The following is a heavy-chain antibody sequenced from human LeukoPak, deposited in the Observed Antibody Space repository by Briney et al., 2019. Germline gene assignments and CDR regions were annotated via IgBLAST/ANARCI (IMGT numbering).Heavy chain of an antibody. D-gene: IGHD3-10*01. V-gene: IGHV1-18*01. J-gene: IGHJ4*02. Sequence: ASVKVSCKASGFTFSNYGFVWVRQAPGQGLEWMGWISAYNGNTNYRQKLQGRVTMTTDTSTSTAYMDLRSLRSDDTAIYYCARDSPDGSGTYYNDSPDYWGQGTLVTVSS. CDR2: ISAYNGNT. CDR1: GFTFSNYG. CDR3: ARDSPDGSGTYYNDSPDY.